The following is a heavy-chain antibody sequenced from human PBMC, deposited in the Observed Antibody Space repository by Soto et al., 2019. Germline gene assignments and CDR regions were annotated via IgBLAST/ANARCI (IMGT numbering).Heavy chain of an antibody. Sequence: EVQLVESGGGLVQPGGSLRLSCAASGFSFSTYEMMWVRQAPGKGLEWVSYIGTSGGPTYYADSVKGRFTISRDNSKNSLYLEVNSLGAEDTALYYCATSLSGYYYNYWGQGTPVTVSS. D-gene: IGHD3-22*01. CDR1: GFSFSTYE. J-gene: IGHJ4*02. CDR2: IGTSGGPT. V-gene: IGHV3-48*03. CDR3: ATSLSGYYYNY.